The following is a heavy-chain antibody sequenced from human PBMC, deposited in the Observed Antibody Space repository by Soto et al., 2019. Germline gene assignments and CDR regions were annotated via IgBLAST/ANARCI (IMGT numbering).Heavy chain of an antibody. D-gene: IGHD3-22*01. CDR1: GGTFSSYA. CDR2: IIPIFGTA. J-gene: IGHJ4*02. CDR3: ERGYYYDSTGYYSFDY. V-gene: IGHV1-69*13. Sequence: SVKVSCKASGGTFSSYAISWVRQAPGQGLEWMGGIIPIFGTANYAQKFQGRVTITADESTSTAYMELSSLRSEDTAVYYCERGYYYDSTGYYSFDYWGQGTLVTVSS.